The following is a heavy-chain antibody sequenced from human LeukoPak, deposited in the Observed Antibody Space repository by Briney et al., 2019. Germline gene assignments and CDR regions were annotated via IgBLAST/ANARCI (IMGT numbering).Heavy chain of an antibody. J-gene: IGHJ3*02. CDR1: GGSFSGYY. Sequence: SETLSLTCAVYGGSFSGYYWSWIRQPPGKGLEWIGEINHSGSTNYNPSLKSRVTISVDTSKSQFSLKLSSVTAADTAVYYCARRRRTMVRGVRCAFDIWGQGTMVTVSS. CDR3: ARRRRTMVRGVRCAFDI. V-gene: IGHV4-34*01. CDR2: INHSGST. D-gene: IGHD3-10*01.